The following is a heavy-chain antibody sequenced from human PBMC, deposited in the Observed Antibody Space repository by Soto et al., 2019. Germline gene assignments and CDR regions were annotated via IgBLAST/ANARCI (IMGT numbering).Heavy chain of an antibody. CDR2: ISGSGGST. Sequence: GGSLRLSCAASGFTFSSYAMSWVRQAPGKGLEWVSAISGSGGSTYYADSVKGRFTISRDNSKNTLYLQMNSLRAEDTAVYYCAKGSPPTRPEYYYDSSGYYFDFDYWGQGTLVTVSS. J-gene: IGHJ4*02. CDR3: AKGSPPTRPEYYYDSSGYYFDFDY. D-gene: IGHD3-22*01. CDR1: GFTFSSYA. V-gene: IGHV3-23*01.